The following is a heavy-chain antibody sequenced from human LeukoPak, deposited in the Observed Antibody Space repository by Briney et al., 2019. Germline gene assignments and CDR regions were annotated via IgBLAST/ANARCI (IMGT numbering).Heavy chain of an antibody. CDR3: ARLTGARGFDY. Sequence: SGPTLVKPTQTLTLTCTFSGFSLSTSGVGVGWIPQPPGKALEWLAVIDWDDEKRYSPSLKSRLTITKDTSNNQVVLTMSSVDPVDTATYYCARLTGARGFDYWGQGTLVTVSS. D-gene: IGHD3-10*01. J-gene: IGHJ4*02. CDR2: IDWDDEK. V-gene: IGHV2-5*02. CDR1: GFSLSTSGVG.